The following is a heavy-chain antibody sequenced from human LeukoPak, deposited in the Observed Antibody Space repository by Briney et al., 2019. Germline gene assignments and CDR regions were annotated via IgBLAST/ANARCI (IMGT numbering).Heavy chain of an antibody. Sequence: SETLSLTCTVSGGSISSGSYYWGWIRQPPGKGLEWIGSIYHSGSTYYNPSLKSRVTISVDTSKNQFSLKLSSVTAADTAVYYCARHFPLPLYGGNSGVSFDYWGQGTLVTVSS. CDR3: ARHFPLPLYGGNSGVSFDY. CDR2: IYHSGST. V-gene: IGHV4-39*01. J-gene: IGHJ4*02. CDR1: GGSISSGSYY. D-gene: IGHD4-23*01.